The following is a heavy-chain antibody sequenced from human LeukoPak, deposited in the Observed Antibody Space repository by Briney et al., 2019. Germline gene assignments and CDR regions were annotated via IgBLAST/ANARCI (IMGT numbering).Heavy chain of an antibody. CDR3: VRETGTIGYYMDV. CDR1: GFTFTGNS. D-gene: IGHD2-15*01. V-gene: IGHV3-74*01. Sequence: GGSLRLSCAASGFTFTGNSMHGVPQGPGKGLVCVARIHRDGGMTRYADSVEGRFTISRDNDKNTLYLQMNSLRAEDTAIYYCVRETGTIGYYMDVWGKGTTVTVSS. J-gene: IGHJ6*03. CDR2: IHRDGGMT.